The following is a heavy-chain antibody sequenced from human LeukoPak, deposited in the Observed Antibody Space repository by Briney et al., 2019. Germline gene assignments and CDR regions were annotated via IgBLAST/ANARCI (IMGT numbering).Heavy chain of an antibody. D-gene: IGHD3-10*01. V-gene: IGHV3-23*01. CDR2: ILGSGDST. Sequence: PGGSLRLSCAASGFNFRNNAMAWVRQAPGKGLEWVSGILGSGDSTYYADAVKGRFTISRDNSKNTLSLQMNTLRAEDTAVYYCTKSWDAFDFWGQGTMVTVSS. CDR3: TKSWDAFDF. CDR1: GFNFRNNA. J-gene: IGHJ3*01.